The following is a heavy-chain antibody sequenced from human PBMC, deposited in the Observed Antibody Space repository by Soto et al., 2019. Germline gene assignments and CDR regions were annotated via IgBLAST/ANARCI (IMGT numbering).Heavy chain of an antibody. J-gene: IGHJ4*02. D-gene: IGHD3-16*02. CDR1: GYTFTVYY. V-gene: IGHV1-2*02. CDR3: AREVTFGGVIVGPTDY. CDR2: INPNSGGT. Sequence: GASVKVSCKASGYTFTVYYMHCVLQAPLQGLEWMGCINPNSGGTNYAQKFQGRVTMTRDTSISTAYMELSRLRSDDTAVYYCAREVTFGGVIVGPTDYWGQGTLVTVSS.